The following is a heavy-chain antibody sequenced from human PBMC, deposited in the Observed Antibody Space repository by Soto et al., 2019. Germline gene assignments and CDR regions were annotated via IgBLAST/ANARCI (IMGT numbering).Heavy chain of an antibody. D-gene: IGHD3-22*01. Sequence: GGSLRLSCAASGLTFSSYAMHWVRQAPGKGLEWVAVISYDGSNKYYADSVKGRFTISRDNSKNTLYLQMNSLRAEDTAVYYCARVDYYDSSGTFDYWGQGTLVTVSS. CDR3: ARVDYYDSSGTFDY. CDR1: GLTFSSYA. CDR2: ISYDGSNK. V-gene: IGHV3-30-3*01. J-gene: IGHJ4*02.